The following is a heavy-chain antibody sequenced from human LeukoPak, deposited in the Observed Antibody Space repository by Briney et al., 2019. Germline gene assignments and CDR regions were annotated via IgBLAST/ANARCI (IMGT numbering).Heavy chain of an antibody. Sequence: RASVKLSCTASGYTFTSYGISWVRQAPGQGLEWMGWISAYNGNTNYAQKLQGRVTMTTDTSTSTAYMELRSLRSDDPAVYYRARAGWDDYVESDYWGQGTLVTVSS. CDR1: GYTFTSYG. CDR2: ISAYNGNT. D-gene: IGHD4-17*01. J-gene: IGHJ4*02. V-gene: IGHV1-18*01. CDR3: ARAGWDDYVESDY.